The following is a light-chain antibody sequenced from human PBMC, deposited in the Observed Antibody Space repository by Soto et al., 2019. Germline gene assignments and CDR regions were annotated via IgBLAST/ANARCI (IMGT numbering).Light chain of an antibody. CDR2: STN. CDR1: SGSVSTTYY. Sequence: QTVVTQEPSFSVSPGGKVTLTCGLTSGSVSTTYYPSWYQQTPGQAPRTLIYSTNIRSSGVPDRFSGSILGNKAALTITGDQSDDESDYHCMLYMGGGLVVFGGGTKLTVI. J-gene: IGLJ2*01. V-gene: IGLV8-61*01. CDR3: MLYMGGGLVV.